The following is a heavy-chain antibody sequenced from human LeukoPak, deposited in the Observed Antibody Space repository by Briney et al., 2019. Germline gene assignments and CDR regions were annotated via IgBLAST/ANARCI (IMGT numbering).Heavy chain of an antibody. CDR1: GGSISSYY. D-gene: IGHD3-10*01. CDR3: ASDYYGSGSYYN. J-gene: IGHJ4*02. V-gene: IGHV4-59*01. Sequence: SETLSLTCTVSGGSISSYYWSWIRQPPGKGLEWIGYIYYSGSTNYNPSLKSRVTISVDTSKNQFSLKLSSVTAADTAVYYCASDYYGSGSYYNWGQGILVTVSS. CDR2: IYYSGST.